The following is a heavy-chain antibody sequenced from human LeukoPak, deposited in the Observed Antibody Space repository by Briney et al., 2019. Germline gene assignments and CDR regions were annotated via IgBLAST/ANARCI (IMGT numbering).Heavy chain of an antibody. J-gene: IGHJ6*03. D-gene: IGHD3-16*01. CDR1: GFTVSINH. Sequence: GGSLRLSCAASGFTVSINHMSWVRQAPGEGLEWVSVIYSGGSTFYADSVKGRFPISRDNSKNTLYLQMNSLRAEDTAVYYCAREWGSGNYYYYYMDVWGKGTTVTIS. CDR2: IYSGGST. V-gene: IGHV3-66*01. CDR3: AREWGSGNYYYYYMDV.